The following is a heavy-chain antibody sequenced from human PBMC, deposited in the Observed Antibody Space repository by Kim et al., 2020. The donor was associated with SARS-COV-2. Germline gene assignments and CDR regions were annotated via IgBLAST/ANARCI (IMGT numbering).Heavy chain of an antibody. CDR1: GFTFSSYA. Sequence: GWSLRLSCAASGFTFSSYAMNWVRQAPGKGLEWVSVIYSGGSSTYYADSVKGRFTISRDNSRDTLYLQMNSLRAEDTAVYYCAKPKGGSYSDAFDIWGQGKMVTVSS. D-gene: IGHD1-26*01. J-gene: IGHJ3*02. V-gene: IGHV3-23*03. CDR2: IYSGGSST. CDR3: AKPKGGSYSDAFDI.